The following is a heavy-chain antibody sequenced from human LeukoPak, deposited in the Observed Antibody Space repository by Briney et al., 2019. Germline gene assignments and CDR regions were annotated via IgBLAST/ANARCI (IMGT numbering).Heavy chain of an antibody. D-gene: IGHD3-10*01. CDR1: GYTLTELS. V-gene: IGHV1-24*01. CDR3: ATELYYGSGSGFDY. J-gene: IGHJ4*02. CDR2: FDPEDGET. Sequence: ASVKVSCKVSGYTLTELSMHWVRQAPGKGLEWMGGFDPEDGETIYAQRFQGRVTMTEDTSTDTAYMELSSLRSEDTAVYYCATELYYGSGSGFDYWGQGTLVTVSS.